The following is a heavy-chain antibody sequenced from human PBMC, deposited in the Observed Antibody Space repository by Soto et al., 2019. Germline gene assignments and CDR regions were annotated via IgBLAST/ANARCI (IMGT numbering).Heavy chain of an antibody. V-gene: IGHV3-30*18. CDR1: VFTFSSYG. CDR2: ISYDGSNK. D-gene: IGHD3-22*01. CDR3: AKDQTIVVVITYYFDY. J-gene: IGHJ4*02. Sequence: GGSLRLSCAASVFTFSSYGMHWVRQAPGKGLEWVAVISYDGSNKYYADSVKGRFTISRDNSKNTLYLQMNSLRAEDTAVYYCAKDQTIVVVITYYFDYWGQGTLVTVSS.